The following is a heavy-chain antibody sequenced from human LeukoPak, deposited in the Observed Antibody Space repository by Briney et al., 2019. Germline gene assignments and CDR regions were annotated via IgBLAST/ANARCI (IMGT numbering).Heavy chain of an antibody. J-gene: IGHJ3*02. D-gene: IGHD3-22*01. CDR1: GYSFTGYY. CDR3: VRDHDSSGRTDDAFDI. CDR2: INPNSGDT. Sequence: ASVKVSCKASGYSFTGYYIHWVRQAPGQGLEWMGRINPNSGDTTYAQKFQGRVTVTRDTSISTAYMELSSLTSDDTAVYHCVRDHDSSGRTDDAFDIWGQGTMVTVSS. V-gene: IGHV1-2*06.